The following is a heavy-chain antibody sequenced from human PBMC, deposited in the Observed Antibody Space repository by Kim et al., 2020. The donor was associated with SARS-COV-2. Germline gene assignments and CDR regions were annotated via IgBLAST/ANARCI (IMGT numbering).Heavy chain of an antibody. CDR3: AKDHAFTISSFDY. D-gene: IGHD3-3*01. J-gene: IGHJ4*02. V-gene: IGHV3-23*01. Sequence: GGSLRLSCAASGFTFSSYAMSWVRQAPGKGLEWVSAISGGGGSTYYADSVKGRFTISRDNSKNTLYLQMNSLRAEDTAVYYCAKDHAFTISSFDYWGQGTLVTVSS. CDR2: ISGGGGST. CDR1: GFTFSSYA.